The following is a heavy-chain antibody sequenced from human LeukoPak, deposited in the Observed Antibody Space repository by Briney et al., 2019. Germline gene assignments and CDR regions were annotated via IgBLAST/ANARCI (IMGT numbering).Heavy chain of an antibody. V-gene: IGHV3-30*02. Sequence: GGSLRLSCAASGFSFSGYGMHWVRQAPGKGLEWVAFIRSDGNNKYYADSVEGRFTISRDNSKNTLYLKMNSLRTEDTAEYYCAKIMLVPAAPFDYWGQGTLVTVSS. D-gene: IGHD2-2*01. CDR3: AKIMLVPAAPFDY. CDR1: GFSFSGYG. J-gene: IGHJ4*02. CDR2: IRSDGNNK.